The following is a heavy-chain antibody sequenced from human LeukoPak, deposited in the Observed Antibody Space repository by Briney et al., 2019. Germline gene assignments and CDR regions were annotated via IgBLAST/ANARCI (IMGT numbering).Heavy chain of an antibody. V-gene: IGHV1-46*01. J-gene: IGHJ4*02. CDR3: ARDGKEYSSSSEFDFDY. CDR1: GYTFTSYD. CDR2: INPSGGST. D-gene: IGHD6-6*01. Sequence: ASVKVSCKASGYTFTSYDINWVRQATGQGLEWMGIINPSGGSTSYAQKFQGRVTMTRDTSTSTVYMELSSLRSEDTAVYYCARDGKEYSSSSEFDFDYWGQGTLVTVSS.